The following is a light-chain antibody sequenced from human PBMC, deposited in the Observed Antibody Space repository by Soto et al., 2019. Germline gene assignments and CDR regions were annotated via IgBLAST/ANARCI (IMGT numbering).Light chain of an antibody. CDR1: QSLVYSDGNNY. Sequence: DVMMTQSPLSVPVTLGQPASISCSSSQSLVYSDGNNYLSWFHQRPGQSPRRLIYKVSNRESGVPDRFTGSGSGTDFTLKISRVEAEDIGVYYCMQDTYWPRTFGQGTSVELK. CDR2: KVS. V-gene: IGKV2-30*01. CDR3: MQDTYWPRT. J-gene: IGKJ1*01.